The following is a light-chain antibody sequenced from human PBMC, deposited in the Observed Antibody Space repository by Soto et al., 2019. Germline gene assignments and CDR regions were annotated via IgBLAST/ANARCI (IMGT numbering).Light chain of an antibody. CDR2: GAS. CDR3: QQYGSSPLIT. V-gene: IGKV3-20*01. CDR1: QSVSSSY. Sequence: EIVLTQSPGTLSLSPGERATLSCRASQSVSSSYLAWYQQKTGQAPRLLIYGASSRATGIPDRFSGSGSGTDFTLTISSLEPEDFAVYYCQQYGSSPLITFGQGTQLEIK. J-gene: IGKJ5*01.